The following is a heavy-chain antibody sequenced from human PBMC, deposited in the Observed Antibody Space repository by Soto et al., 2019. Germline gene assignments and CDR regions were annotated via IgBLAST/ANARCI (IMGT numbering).Heavy chain of an antibody. J-gene: IGHJ6*02. Sequence: SAKASFKASCYTFTSYGISWVRQAPGQGLEWMGWISAYNGNTNYAQKLQGRVTMTTDTSTSTAYMELRSLRSDDTAVYYCARDQGGPMDVWGQGTTVTVSS. CDR3: ARDQGGPMDV. V-gene: IGHV1-18*04. CDR2: ISAYNGNT. CDR1: CYTFTSYG.